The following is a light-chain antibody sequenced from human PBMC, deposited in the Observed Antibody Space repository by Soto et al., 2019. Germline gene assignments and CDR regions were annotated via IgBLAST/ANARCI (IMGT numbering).Light chain of an antibody. V-gene: IGLV2-14*01. Sequence: QSVLTQPASVSGSPGQSITISCTGTTTDVGGYNYVSWYQQPPGKAPKLIIYEVSNRPSGVSNRFSGSKSGNTASLTISGLQAEDEADYYCSSYTYSSIVVFGGGTKLTVL. J-gene: IGLJ2*01. CDR3: SSYTYSSIVV. CDR2: EVS. CDR1: TTDVGGYNY.